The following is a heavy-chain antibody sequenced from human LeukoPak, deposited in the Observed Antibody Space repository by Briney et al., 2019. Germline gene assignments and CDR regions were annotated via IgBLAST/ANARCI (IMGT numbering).Heavy chain of an antibody. CDR3: ARDIEQEMAKEDFDYYYMDV. CDR2: ISVYNDNT. V-gene: IGHV1-18*01. CDR1: GYTFTSYG. J-gene: IGHJ6*03. Sequence: GASVNVSRKASGYTFTSYGITWVRQAPGQGLEWMGWISVYNDNTNEAQKFQDRAIMTADTSTGTAYMELRSLRSDDTAVYYCARDIEQEMAKEDFDYYYMDVWGKGTTVTVSS. D-gene: IGHD5-24*01.